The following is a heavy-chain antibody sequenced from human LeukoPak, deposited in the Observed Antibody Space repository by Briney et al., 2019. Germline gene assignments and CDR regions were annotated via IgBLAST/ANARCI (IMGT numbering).Heavy chain of an antibody. CDR2: IRYDGSNK. V-gene: IGHV3-30*02. D-gene: IGHD3-10*01. CDR1: GFTFSSYG. J-gene: IGHJ4*02. CDR3: AKDPRDYGSGSYLRD. Sequence: PGGSLRLSCAASGFTFSSYGMHWVRQAPGKGLEWAAFIRYDGSNKYYADSVKGRFTISRDNSKNTLYLQMNSLRAEDTAVYYCAKDPRDYGSGSYLRDWGQGTLVTVSS.